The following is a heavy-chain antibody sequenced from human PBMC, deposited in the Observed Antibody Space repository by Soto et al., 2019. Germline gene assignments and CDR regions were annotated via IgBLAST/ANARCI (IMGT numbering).Heavy chain of an antibody. V-gene: IGHV3-23*01. CDR2: ICGSGGST. D-gene: IGHD4-17*01. J-gene: IGHJ4*02. CDR1: GFTFSSYA. Sequence: GSLRLSCAASGFTFSSYAMTWVRQAPGKGLEWVSSICGSGGSTYYADSVKGRFTISRDNSKKTLYLEMNSRRAEDTAVYYCARAGGTTVTGLWHFGSWGQGTLVTVS. CDR3: ARAGGTTVTGLWHFGS.